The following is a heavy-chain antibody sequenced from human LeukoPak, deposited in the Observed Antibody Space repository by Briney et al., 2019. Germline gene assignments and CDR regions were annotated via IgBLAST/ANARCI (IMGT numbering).Heavy chain of an antibody. CDR3: ARNLVRQPRFDY. CDR2: INHSGST. J-gene: IGHJ4*02. CDR1: GGSFSGYY. V-gene: IGHV4-34*01. Sequence: SETLSLTCAVYGGSFSGYYWSWIRQPPGKGLEWIGEINHSGSTNYNPSLKSRVTISVDTSKNQFSLKLSSVTAADTAVYYCARNLVRQPRFDYWGQGTLVTVSS. D-gene: IGHD6-6*01.